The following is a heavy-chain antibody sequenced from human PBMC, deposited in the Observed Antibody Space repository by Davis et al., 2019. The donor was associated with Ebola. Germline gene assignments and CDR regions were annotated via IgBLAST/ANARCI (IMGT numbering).Heavy chain of an antibody. J-gene: IGHJ5*02. Sequence: SGPTLVKPTQTLTLTCTFSGFSLSTTGEGVGWIRQPPGKALECLALIYWDDDKRYSPSLKSRLTITKDTSKNQVVLTMTNMDPVDTATYYCARKYGYNWFDPWGQGTLVTVSS. V-gene: IGHV2-5*02. CDR2: IYWDDDK. D-gene: IGHD2/OR15-2a*01. CDR1: GFSLSTTGEG. CDR3: ARKYGYNWFDP.